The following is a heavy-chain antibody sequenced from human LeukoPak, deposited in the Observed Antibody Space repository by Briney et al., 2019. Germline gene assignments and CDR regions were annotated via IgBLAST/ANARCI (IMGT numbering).Heavy chain of an antibody. CDR3: ARVYYDSSGSNWFDP. Sequence: LETLSLTCAVYGVSFSGYYWSWIRQPPGKGLEWIGEINHSGSTNYNPSLKSRVTISVDTSKNQFSLKLSSVTAADTAVYYCARVYYDSSGSNWFDPWGQGTLVTVSS. CDR1: GVSFSGYY. CDR2: INHSGST. D-gene: IGHD3-22*01. V-gene: IGHV4-34*01. J-gene: IGHJ5*02.